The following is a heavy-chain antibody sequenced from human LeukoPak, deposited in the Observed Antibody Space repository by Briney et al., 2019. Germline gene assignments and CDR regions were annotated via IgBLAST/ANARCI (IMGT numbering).Heavy chain of an antibody. CDR2: MNPNSGNT. J-gene: IGHJ4*02. CDR3: ARGRGGSYLDDY. Sequence: ASVKVSCKASGYTFTSYDINWVRQATGQGLEWMGWMNPNSGNTDYAQKFQGRVTMTRNTSISTAYMELSSLRSEDTAVYYCARGRGGSYLDDYWGQGTLVTVSS. V-gene: IGHV1-8*01. D-gene: IGHD1-26*01. CDR1: GYTFTSYD.